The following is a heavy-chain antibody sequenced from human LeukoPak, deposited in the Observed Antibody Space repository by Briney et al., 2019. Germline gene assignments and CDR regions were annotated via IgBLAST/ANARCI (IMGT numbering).Heavy chain of an antibody. CDR3: ARVRSQYVDY. Sequence: PSQTLSLTCTVSGGSISSGSYYWSWIRQPAGKGLEWIGRIYTSGSTNYNPSLKSRVTISVDTSKNQSSLKLSSVTAADTAVYYCARVRSQYVDYWGQGTLVTVSS. J-gene: IGHJ4*02. D-gene: IGHD2-8*01. CDR1: GGSISSGSYY. V-gene: IGHV4-61*02. CDR2: IYTSGST.